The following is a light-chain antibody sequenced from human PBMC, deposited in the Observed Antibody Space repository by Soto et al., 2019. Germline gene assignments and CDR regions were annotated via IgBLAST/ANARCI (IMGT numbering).Light chain of an antibody. CDR3: QQYNNWPWT. V-gene: IGKV3-15*01. J-gene: IGKJ1*01. Sequence: EIVMTQSPATRSVSPGERGTLSCRASQSVSSNLAWYQQKPGQAPRLLIYGASTRATGIPARFSGSRSGTEFTLTISSLQSEDFAVYYCQQYNNWPWTFGQGTKVEIK. CDR2: GAS. CDR1: QSVSSN.